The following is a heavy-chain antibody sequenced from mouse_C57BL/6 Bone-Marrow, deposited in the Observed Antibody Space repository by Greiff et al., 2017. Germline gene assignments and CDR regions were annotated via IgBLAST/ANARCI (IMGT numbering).Heavy chain of an antibody. J-gene: IGHJ4*01. Sequence: QVQLQQPGTELVKPGASVKLSCKASGYTFTSYWMHWVKQRPGQGLEWIGNINPSNGGTNYNEKFKSKATLTVDKSSSTAYMQLSSLTSEDSAVYDCARRGINYGYYDAMDDWGQGTSVTVAA. CDR3: ARRGINYGYYDAMDD. CDR2: INPSNGGT. V-gene: IGHV1-53*01. D-gene: IGHD2-2*01. CDR1: GYTFTSYW.